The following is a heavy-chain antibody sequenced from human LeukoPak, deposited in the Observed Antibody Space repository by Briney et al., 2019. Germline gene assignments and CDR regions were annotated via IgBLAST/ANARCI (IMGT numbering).Heavy chain of an antibody. V-gene: IGHV4-61*02. CDR1: GGSISSGSYY. CDR3: ARVPLYCSSTSCYGNWFDP. J-gene: IGHJ5*02. Sequence: PSQTLSLTCTVSGGSISSGSYYWRWIRQPAGKGLEWIGRIYTSGSTNYNPSLKSRVTISVDTSKNQFSLKLSSVTATDTAVYYCARVPLYCSSTSCYGNWFDPWGRGTLVTVSS. CDR2: IYTSGST. D-gene: IGHD2-2*01.